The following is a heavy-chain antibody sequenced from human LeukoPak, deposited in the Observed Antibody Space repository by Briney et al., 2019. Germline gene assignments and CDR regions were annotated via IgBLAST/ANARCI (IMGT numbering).Heavy chain of an antibody. Sequence: SETLSLTCTVSGGYISSSNYYWGWVRQPPGKALEWIGNIFYSGSTYYSPSLKSRVTISLDTSRNQFSLKLNSVTAADTAVYYCARYDVWGSYRAFDYWGQGTLVTVSS. CDR2: IFYSGST. J-gene: IGHJ4*02. CDR3: ARYDVWGSYRAFDY. CDR1: GGYISSSNYY. V-gene: IGHV4-39*07. D-gene: IGHD3-16*02.